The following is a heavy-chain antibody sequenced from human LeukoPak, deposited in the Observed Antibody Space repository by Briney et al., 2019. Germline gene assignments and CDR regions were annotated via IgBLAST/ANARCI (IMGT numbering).Heavy chain of an antibody. J-gene: IGHJ4*02. D-gene: IGHD3-22*01. Sequence: GGSLRLSCAASGFTFSSYAMSWVRQAPGKGLEWVSAIRGSGGGTYYADSVKGRFTISRDNSKNTLYLQMNSLRAEDTAVYYCAKAEGITMIVVVITPFDYWGQGTLVTVSS. CDR3: AKAEGITMIVVVITPFDY. V-gene: IGHV3-23*01. CDR2: IRGSGGGT. CDR1: GFTFSSYA.